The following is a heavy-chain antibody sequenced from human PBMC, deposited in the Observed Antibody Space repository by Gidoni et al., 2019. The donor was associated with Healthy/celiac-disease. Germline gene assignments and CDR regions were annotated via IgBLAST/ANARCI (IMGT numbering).Heavy chain of an antibody. D-gene: IGHD4-17*01. V-gene: IGHV1-24*01. CDR2: FDPEDGET. CDR3: ATDPPQLLEYGDKRSHAFDI. J-gene: IGHJ3*02. Sequence: QVQLVQSGDEVKKPGASVKVSCKVSGYTLTDLSMHWVRQAPGKGLEWMGGFDPEDGETIYAQKFQGRVTMTEDTSTDTAYMELSSLRSEDTAVYYCATDPPQLLEYGDKRSHAFDIWGQGTMVTVSS. CDR1: GYTLTDLS.